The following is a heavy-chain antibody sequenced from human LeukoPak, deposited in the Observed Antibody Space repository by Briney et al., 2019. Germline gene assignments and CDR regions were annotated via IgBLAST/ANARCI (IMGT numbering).Heavy chain of an antibody. D-gene: IGHD5-18*01. CDR3: ARGVAMARDFDY. V-gene: IGHV3-21*01. CDR1: GFTFSSYS. CDR2: ISSSSSYI. Sequence: GGSLRLSCAASGFTFSSYSMNWVRQAPGKGLEWVSSISSSSSYIYYADSVKGRFTISRDNAKNSLCLQMNSLRAEDTAVYYCARGVAMARDFDYWGQGTLVTVSS. J-gene: IGHJ4*02.